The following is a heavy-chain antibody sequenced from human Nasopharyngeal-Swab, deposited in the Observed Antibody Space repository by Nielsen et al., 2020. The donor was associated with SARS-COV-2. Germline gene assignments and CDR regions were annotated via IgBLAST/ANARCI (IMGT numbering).Heavy chain of an antibody. J-gene: IGHJ4*02. CDR3: ARGDSDSPDYSPRVFDY. V-gene: IGHV4-34*01. Sequence: WIRPPPGKGPEWIGEVNHGGSTNSNPSLKSRVTMSVDTSKNQFSLNLGSVTAADTAVYYCARGDSDSPDYSPRVFDYWGQGSLVTVSS. D-gene: IGHD3-22*01. CDR2: VNHGGST.